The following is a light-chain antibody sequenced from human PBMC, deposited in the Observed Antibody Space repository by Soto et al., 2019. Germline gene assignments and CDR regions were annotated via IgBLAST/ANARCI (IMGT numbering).Light chain of an antibody. J-gene: IGKJ1*01. Sequence: EIVLTQSPGTLSLSPGERATLSCRASQSVNNDYLAWYQQKPGQAPRLLIYGASSRATGIPDRFSGSGSGTDFTLTVSRLEPGDFAVYYCQQYGSSTLTFGQGTKVDIK. V-gene: IGKV3-20*01. CDR2: GAS. CDR1: QSVNNDY. CDR3: QQYGSSTLT.